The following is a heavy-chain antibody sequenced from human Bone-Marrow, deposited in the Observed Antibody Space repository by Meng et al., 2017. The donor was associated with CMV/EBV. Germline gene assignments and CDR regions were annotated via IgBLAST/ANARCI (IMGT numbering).Heavy chain of an antibody. CDR1: RFTFSTYA. D-gene: IGHD4-17*01. CDR3: ARDLEIYGDSPRGFDY. Sequence: GGSLRLSCAASRFTFSTYAMHWVRQAPGKGLEWVAFISYDGSNKYYADSVKGRFTISRDNSKNTLYLQMNSLRAEDTAVYYCARDLEIYGDSPRGFDYWGQGTLVTVSS. V-gene: IGHV3-30*04. CDR2: ISYDGSNK. J-gene: IGHJ4*02.